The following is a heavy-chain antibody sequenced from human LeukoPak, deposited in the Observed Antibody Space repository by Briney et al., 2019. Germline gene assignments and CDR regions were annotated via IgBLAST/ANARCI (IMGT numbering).Heavy chain of an antibody. Sequence: GGSLRLSCAASGFTFSSYAMSWVRQAPGKGLEWVSAISGSDASTYYADSVKGRFTISRDNSKNTLYLQMNSLRAEDTAVYYCAKGPLTEVAGTTWDYWGQGTLVTVSS. V-gene: IGHV3-23*01. D-gene: IGHD6-19*01. CDR1: GFTFSSYA. CDR2: ISGSDAST. J-gene: IGHJ4*02. CDR3: AKGPLTEVAGTTWDY.